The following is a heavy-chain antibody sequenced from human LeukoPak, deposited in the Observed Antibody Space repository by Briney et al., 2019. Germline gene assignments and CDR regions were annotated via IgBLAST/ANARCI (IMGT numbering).Heavy chain of an antibody. J-gene: IGHJ4*02. CDR2: INPNSGGT. D-gene: IGHD3-22*01. V-gene: IGHV1-2*02. Sequence: ASLKVSCKASGYTFTVYYMHWVRQAPGQGREWMGWINPNSGGTNYAQKFQGRVTMTRDTSISTAYMELSRLRSDDTAVYYCARDSGGTTYYYDSSGKIDYRGQGTLVTVSS. CDR1: GYTFTVYY. CDR3: ARDSGGTTYYYDSSGKIDY.